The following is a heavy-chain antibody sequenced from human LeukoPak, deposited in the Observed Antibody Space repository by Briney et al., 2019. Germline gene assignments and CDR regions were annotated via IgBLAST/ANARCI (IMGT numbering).Heavy chain of an antibody. CDR3: TKALVGIYYFDY. CDR1: GFTFSSYA. D-gene: IGHD2-15*01. V-gene: IGHV3-23*01. CDR2: ISGSGGST. Sequence: PGGSLTLSCAASGFTFSSYAMSWVRQAPGKGLEWVSAISGSGGSTYYADSVKGRFHISSDNSKNTLYRQMNSLGAQDKTVYYCTKALVGIYYFDYWGQGNLVTVSS. J-gene: IGHJ4*02.